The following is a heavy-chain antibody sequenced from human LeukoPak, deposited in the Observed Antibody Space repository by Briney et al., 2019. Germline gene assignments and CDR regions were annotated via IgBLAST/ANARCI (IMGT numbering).Heavy chain of an antibody. D-gene: IGHD3-22*01. CDR1: GFTFSSYA. CDR2: ITGSGGST. V-gene: IGHV3-23*01. CDR3: ASTYDYDSSGFYPIDY. Sequence: GGSLRLSCAASGFTFSSYAMSWVRQAPGKGLEWVSVITGSGGSTNYADSVKGRFTISRDNAKKSLYLQMNSLRAEDTAVYYCASTYDYDSSGFYPIDYWGQGTLVTVSS. J-gene: IGHJ4*02.